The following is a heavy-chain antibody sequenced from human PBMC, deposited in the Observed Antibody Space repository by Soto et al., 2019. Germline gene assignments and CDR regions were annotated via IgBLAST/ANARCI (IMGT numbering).Heavy chain of an antibody. CDR1: SGPSKSHN. J-gene: IGHJ6*01. V-gene: IGHV4-59*08. D-gene: IGHD3-10*01. CDR3: VRQGIGFLHGLVDV. CDR2: VYDTWST. Sequence: QVQVQQSGPGLVKPSETLSLTCTVSSGPSKSHNWGWIRQPPGRGLEWIGYVYDTWSTSYNPSLKCRVTVSADTSTNRISLTLRFVTAADTAVYYCVRQGIGFLHGLVDVWGQGTTVIVSS.